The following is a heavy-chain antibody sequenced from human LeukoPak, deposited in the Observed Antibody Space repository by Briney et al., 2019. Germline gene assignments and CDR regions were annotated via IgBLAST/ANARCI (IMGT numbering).Heavy chain of an antibody. CDR3: AKASATIVVVSKHFDY. Sequence: GGSLRLSCAASGFTFSGYSMNWVRQAPGKGLEWVSAISGSGGSTYYADSVKGRFTISRDNSKNTLYLQMNSLRAEDTAVYYCAKASATIVVVSKHFDYWGQGTLVTVSS. V-gene: IGHV3-23*01. CDR2: ISGSGGST. CDR1: GFTFSGYS. J-gene: IGHJ4*02. D-gene: IGHD3-22*01.